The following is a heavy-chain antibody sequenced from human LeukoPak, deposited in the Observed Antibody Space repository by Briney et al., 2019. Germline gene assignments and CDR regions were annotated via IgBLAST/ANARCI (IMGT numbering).Heavy chain of an antibody. CDR3: AKSSVPAALIDS. J-gene: IGHJ4*02. CDR2: ISSDGSNK. D-gene: IGHD2-2*01. Sequence: GGSLRLSCAASGFTFSTYGMHWVHQAPGKGLEWVAVISSDGSNKFYADSVKGRFTISRDNSKNTLYLQMNSLRTEDTAVYYCAKSSVPAALIDSWGQGTLVTVSS. V-gene: IGHV3-30*18. CDR1: GFTFSTYG.